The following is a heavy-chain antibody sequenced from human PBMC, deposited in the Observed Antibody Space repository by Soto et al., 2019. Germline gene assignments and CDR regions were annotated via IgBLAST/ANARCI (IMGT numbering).Heavy chain of an antibody. Sequence: SETLSLTCAVYAGSFSHYYWNWIRQSPGKGLEWIGKIKHSGSSNYNPCLRSRVSISVDMSKNQFSLRLTSVTAADTAVYYCARGGSSDWQVALDIWGQGPMVTVSS. V-gene: IGHV4-34*01. CDR2: IKHSGSS. J-gene: IGHJ3*02. CDR1: AGSFSHYY. D-gene: IGHD6-19*01. CDR3: ARGGSSDWQVALDI.